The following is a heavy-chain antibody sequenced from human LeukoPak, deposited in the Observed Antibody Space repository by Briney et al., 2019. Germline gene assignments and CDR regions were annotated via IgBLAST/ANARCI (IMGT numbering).Heavy chain of an antibody. D-gene: IGHD3-22*01. CDR3: AKAQEITMIVVVNGGFDY. V-gene: IGHV3-23*01. CDR1: GFTFSSYA. J-gene: IGHJ4*02. CDR2: ISGSGGST. Sequence: GGSLRLSCAASGFTFSSYAMSWVRQAPGKGLEWVSAISGSGGSTYYADSVKGRFTISRDNSKNMLYLQMNSLRAEDTAVYYCAKAQEITMIVVVNGGFDYWGQGTLVTVSS.